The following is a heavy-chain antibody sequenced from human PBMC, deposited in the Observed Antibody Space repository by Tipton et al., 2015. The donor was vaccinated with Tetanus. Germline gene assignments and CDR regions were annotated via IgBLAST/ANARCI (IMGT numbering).Heavy chain of an antibody. Sequence: TLSLTCDVSGGSISGGGYSWSWIRQPPGPGKGLEWIGYIYESGTTHHNPSLKSRVTLSLDMPKNHVSLNLTSVTAADTAAYYCVRAVRFYYDSSTYYQYYFDSWGQGTLVTVSS. CDR3: VRAVRFYYDSSTYYQYYFDS. D-gene: IGHD3-22*01. V-gene: IGHV4-30-2*01. CDR1: GGSISGGGYS. J-gene: IGHJ4*02. CDR2: IYESGTT.